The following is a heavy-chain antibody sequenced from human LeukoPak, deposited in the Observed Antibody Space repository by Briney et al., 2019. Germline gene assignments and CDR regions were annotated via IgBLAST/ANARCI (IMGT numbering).Heavy chain of an antibody. D-gene: IGHD1-26*01. CDR2: ISGYNGNK. CDR1: GYTFTNCG. Sequence: GASVKVSGKASGYTFTNCGIIWVRQAPGQGLEWMGWISGYNGNKKYAQKFQGRVTMTTDTSTSTAYMELRSLRSDDTAVYYCARALNYYSGNYQLYDYWGQGTLVAVSS. V-gene: IGHV1-18*01. J-gene: IGHJ4*02. CDR3: ARALNYYSGNYQLYDY.